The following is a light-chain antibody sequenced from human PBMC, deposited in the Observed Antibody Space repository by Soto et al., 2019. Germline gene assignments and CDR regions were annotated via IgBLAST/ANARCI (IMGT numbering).Light chain of an antibody. V-gene: IGKV1-39*01. J-gene: IGKJ5*01. Sequence: DIQMTQSPSSLSASVGDRVTITCRASQSISIYLNWYQQKPGKAPKLLMYAASSLQSGVPSRFSGSGSGTDFPLTIDSLQPEDSATYYCQQTYTTPATTFGQGTRLEIK. CDR1: QSISIY. CDR3: QQTYTTPATT. CDR2: AAS.